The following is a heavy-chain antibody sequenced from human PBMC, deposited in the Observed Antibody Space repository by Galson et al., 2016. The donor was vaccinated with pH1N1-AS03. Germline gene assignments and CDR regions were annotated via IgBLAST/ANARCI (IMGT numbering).Heavy chain of an antibody. D-gene: IGHD1-26*01. V-gene: IGHV3-9*01. CDR1: GFTFNDHT. Sequence: SLRLSCAASGFTFNDHTMHWVRHAPGKGLEWVSGISWNGDKIDYADSVKGRFSISRDNARNSLYLQMNSLRSEDTALYYCARGQRGSYPTFDSWGQGTRVTVSS. CDR3: ARGQRGSYPTFDS. J-gene: IGHJ4*02. CDR2: ISWNGDKI.